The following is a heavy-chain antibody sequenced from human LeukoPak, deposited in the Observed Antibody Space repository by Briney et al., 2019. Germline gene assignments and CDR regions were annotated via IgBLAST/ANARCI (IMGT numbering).Heavy chain of an antibody. Sequence: SETLSLTCAVYGGSFSGYYWSWIRQPPGKGLEWIGEINHSGSTNYNPSLKSRVTISVDTSKNQFSLKLSSVTAADTAVYYCARGARRYYYYYMDVWGKGTTVTVSS. J-gene: IGHJ6*03. CDR1: GGSFSGYY. D-gene: IGHD6-6*01. CDR2: INHSGST. V-gene: IGHV4-34*01. CDR3: ARGARRYYYYYMDV.